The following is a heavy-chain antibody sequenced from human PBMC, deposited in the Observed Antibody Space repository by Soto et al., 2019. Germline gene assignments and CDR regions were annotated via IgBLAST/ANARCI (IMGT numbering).Heavy chain of an antibody. CDR3: ARHGRSDASYYYYYYYMDV. D-gene: IGHD2-15*01. J-gene: IGHJ6*03. CDR2: IYYSGST. Sequence: KPSGTLSLTCTVSGGSISISIDYWGLIRQPPGKGLEWTGSIYYSGSTYYNPSLKSRVTISVDTSKNQFSLKLSSVTAADTAVYYCARHGRSDASYYYYYYYMDVWGKGTTVTVSS. CDR1: GGSISISIDY. V-gene: IGHV4-39*01.